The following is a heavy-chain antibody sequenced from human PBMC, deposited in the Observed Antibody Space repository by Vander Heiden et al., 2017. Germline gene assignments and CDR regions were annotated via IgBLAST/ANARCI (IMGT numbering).Heavy chain of an antibody. J-gene: IGHJ6*02. CDR3: ARDGRVRGIIIRPYYYYGMDV. CDR1: GFTLSNYG. V-gene: IGHV3-33*01. CDR2: TWYDGSRK. Sequence: VQLVESGGGVVQPGRSLRLSCAASGFTLSNYGIHWVRQAPGKGLEWVAVTWYDGSRKYFADPVQDRFSISRDNSKVLLQMNSLRAEDTAVYYCARDGRVRGIIIRPYYYYGMDVWGQGTAVTVSS. D-gene: IGHD3-10*01.